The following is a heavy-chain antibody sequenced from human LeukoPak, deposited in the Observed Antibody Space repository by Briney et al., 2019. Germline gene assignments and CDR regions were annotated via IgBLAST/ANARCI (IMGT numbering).Heavy chain of an antibody. J-gene: IGHJ4*02. CDR2: IYSGGST. CDR1: GFTVSSNY. CDR3: ASQTTLKYYFAY. V-gene: IGHV3-53*05. Sequence: GGSLRLSCAASGFTVSSNYMSWVRQAPGKGLEWVSVIYSGGSTYYADSVKGRFTISRDNSKNTLYLQLNSLRAEDTAVYYCASQTTLKYYFAYWGQGTLVTVSS. D-gene: IGHD4-17*01.